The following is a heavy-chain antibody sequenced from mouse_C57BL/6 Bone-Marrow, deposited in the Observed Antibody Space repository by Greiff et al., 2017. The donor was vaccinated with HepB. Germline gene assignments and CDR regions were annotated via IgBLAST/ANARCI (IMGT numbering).Heavy chain of an antibody. CDR1: GYSITSGYY. D-gene: IGHD1-1*01. V-gene: IGHV3-6*01. J-gene: IGHJ1*03. Sequence: EVKLVESGPGLVKPSQSLSLTCSVTGYSITSGYYWNWIRQFPGNKLEWMGYISYDGSNNYNPSLKNRISITRDTSKNQFFLKLNSVTTEDTATYYCARPDYYGSSPPWYFDVWGTGTTVTVSS. CDR2: ISYDGSN. CDR3: ARPDYYGSSPPWYFDV.